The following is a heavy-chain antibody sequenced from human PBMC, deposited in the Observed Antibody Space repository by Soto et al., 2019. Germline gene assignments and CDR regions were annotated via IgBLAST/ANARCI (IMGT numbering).Heavy chain of an antibody. CDR1: GYTFTSHY. V-gene: IGHV1-46*01. J-gene: IGHJ4*02. Sequence: ASVKVSCKASGYTFTSHYMHWVRQAPGKRLEWMGIINPSGGSTSYAQKFQGRVTMTRDTSTSTVYMELSSLRSEDTAVYYCARGEGYSTTETTFDYWGQGTLVTVSS. D-gene: IGHD6-13*01. CDR2: INPSGGST. CDR3: ARGEGYSTTETTFDY.